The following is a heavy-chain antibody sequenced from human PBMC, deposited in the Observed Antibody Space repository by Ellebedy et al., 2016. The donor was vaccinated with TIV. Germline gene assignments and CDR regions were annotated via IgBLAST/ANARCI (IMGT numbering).Heavy chain of an antibody. CDR2: IYPGDSDT. Sequence: KVSCKGSGYSFPTYWIGWVRQMPGKGLEWMGIIYPGDSDTRYSPSFQGQVTISAYKSISTAYLQWSSLKASDTAMYYCARPNMGYYYMDVWGEGTTVTVSS. V-gene: IGHV5-51*01. J-gene: IGHJ6*03. CDR3: ARPNMGYYYMDV. D-gene: IGHD2/OR15-2a*01. CDR1: GYSFPTYW.